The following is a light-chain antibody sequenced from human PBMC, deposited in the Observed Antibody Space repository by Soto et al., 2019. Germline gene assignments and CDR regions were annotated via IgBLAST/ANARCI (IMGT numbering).Light chain of an antibody. Sequence: DIVMTQSPDSLAVSLGERATLSCRASQSVSSNLAWYQQRPGQAPRLLIYDTSNRATGIPDRFSGSGSGTDFTLTISRLEPEDFAVYYCQQYHNSPRTFGQGTKVDIK. V-gene: IGKV3D-15*01. J-gene: IGKJ1*01. CDR3: QQYHNSPRT. CDR1: QSVSSN. CDR2: DTS.